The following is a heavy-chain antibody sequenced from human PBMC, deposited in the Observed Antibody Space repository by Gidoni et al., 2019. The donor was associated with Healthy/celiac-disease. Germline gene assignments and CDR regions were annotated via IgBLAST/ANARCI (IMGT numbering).Heavy chain of an antibody. CDR1: GFTFRCYS. Sequence: EVQLVESGGGLVKPGGPLKLRGPASGFTFRCYSINGVRQAPGKGLEWVSSISSSSSNIYYADSMKGRFTISRDNAKNSLYLQMNSLRAEDTAVYYCARVRGYSGYDSVPFDYWGQGTLVTVSS. D-gene: IGHD5-12*01. J-gene: IGHJ4*02. V-gene: IGHV3-21*01. CDR2: ISSSSSNI. CDR3: ARVRGYSGYDSVPFDY.